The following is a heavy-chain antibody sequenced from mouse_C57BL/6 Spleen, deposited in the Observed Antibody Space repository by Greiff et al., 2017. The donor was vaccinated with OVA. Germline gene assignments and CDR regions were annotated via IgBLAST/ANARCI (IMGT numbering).Heavy chain of an antibody. CDR3: AREEIYYYGSSYWYFDV. J-gene: IGHJ1*03. CDR2: IYPGDGDT. Sequence: VQLQQSGPELVKPGASVKISCKASGYAFSSSWMNWVKQRPGKGLEWIGRIYPGDGDTNYNGKFKGKATLTADKSSSTAYMQLSSLTSEDSAVYFCAREEIYYYGSSYWYFDVWGTGTTVTVSS. D-gene: IGHD1-1*01. CDR1: GYAFSSSW. V-gene: IGHV1-82*01.